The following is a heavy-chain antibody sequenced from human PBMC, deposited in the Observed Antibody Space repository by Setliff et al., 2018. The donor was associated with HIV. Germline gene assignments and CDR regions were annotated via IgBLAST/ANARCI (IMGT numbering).Heavy chain of an antibody. CDR1: GDSISTSS. CDR2: IYTSGST. Sequence: SETLSLTCTVSGDSISTSSWNWIRQPPGEGLEWIGYIYTSGSTNYNPSLKSRVTISADSSKHQFSLNLNSVTAADTAVYYCARRAVQDGSITSSNWFDPWGQGILVTVSS. V-gene: IGHV4-4*09. J-gene: IGHJ5*02. CDR3: ARRAVQDGSITSSNWFDP. D-gene: IGHD2-2*01.